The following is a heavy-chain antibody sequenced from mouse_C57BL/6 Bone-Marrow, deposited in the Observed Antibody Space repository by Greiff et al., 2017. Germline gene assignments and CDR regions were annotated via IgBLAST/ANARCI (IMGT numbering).Heavy chain of an antibody. CDR1: GYTFTSYW. D-gene: IGHD3-1*01. CDR2: INPSNGGT. J-gene: IGHJ2*01. Sequence: QVQLQQPGPELVKPGASVKMSCKASGYTFTSYWMHWVKQRPGQGLEWIGNINPSNGGTNYNEKFKSKATLTVDKSSSTAYMQRSSLTSEDSAVDYCARSGYLLLARWGQGTTLTVSS. V-gene: IGHV1-53*01. CDR3: ARSGYLLLAR.